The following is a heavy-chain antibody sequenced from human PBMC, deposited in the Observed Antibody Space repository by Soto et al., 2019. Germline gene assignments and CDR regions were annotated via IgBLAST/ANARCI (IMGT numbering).Heavy chain of an antibody. V-gene: IGHV3-15*07. CDR3: TTGSVEGF. J-gene: IGHJ6*02. Sequence: DVQLVDSGGGLVKPGGSLRLSGAASGFSVTNAWMNWVRQAPGKGLEWVGRVYTSAEGGATNYAAPVKGRFTISRDDSKNTVYLQMNSLMTEDTAVYYCTTGSVEGFWGPGTGVTVSS. CDR2: VYTSAEGGAT. D-gene: IGHD2-15*01. CDR1: GFSVTNAW.